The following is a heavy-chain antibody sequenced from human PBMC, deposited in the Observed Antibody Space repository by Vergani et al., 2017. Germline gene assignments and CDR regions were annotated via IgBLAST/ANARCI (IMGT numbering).Heavy chain of an antibody. CDR3: ARAKTVTTTLNYYYYGMDV. J-gene: IGHJ6*02. D-gene: IGHD4-17*01. CDR1: GFTFSSYW. CDR2: INSDGSST. Sequence: EVQLVESGGGLVQPGGSLRLSCAASGFTFSSYWMHWVRHAPGKGLVWVSRINSDGSSTSYADTVKGRFTISRDNAKNTLYLQMNSLRAEDTAVYYCARAKTVTTTLNYYYYGMDVWGQGTTVTVSS. V-gene: IGHV3-74*01.